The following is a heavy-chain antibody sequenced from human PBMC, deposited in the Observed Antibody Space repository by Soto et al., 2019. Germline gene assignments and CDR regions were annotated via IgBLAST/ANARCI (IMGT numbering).Heavy chain of an antibody. CDR1: GFTVSSNY. CDR2: IYSGGST. Sequence: GGSLRLSCAASGFTVSSNYMSWVRQAPGKGLEWVSVIYSGGSTYYADSVKGRFTISRDNSKNTLYLQMNSLRAEDTAVYYCARDLVTGTKGVWGQGTLVTVSS. V-gene: IGHV3-53*01. J-gene: IGHJ4*02. D-gene: IGHD1-20*01. CDR3: ARDLVTGTKGV.